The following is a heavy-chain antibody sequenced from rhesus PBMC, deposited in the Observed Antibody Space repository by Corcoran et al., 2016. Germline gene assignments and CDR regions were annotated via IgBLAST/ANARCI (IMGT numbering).Heavy chain of an antibody. CDR3: ARDKEYCSGIYCGDAFDF. V-gene: IGHV1S2*01. Sequence: QVQLVKSGAEVKKTGSSVKVSCKASGYTFTDYYMHWVRQAPRQGLEWMGWNNPYNGNTKYAQKFQGRVTMTRDTSTSTAYMELSSLRSEDTAVYYCARDKEYCSGIYCGDAFDFWGQGLRVTVSS. CDR2: NNPYNGNT. D-gene: IGHD2-27*01. CDR1: GYTFTDYY. J-gene: IGHJ3*01.